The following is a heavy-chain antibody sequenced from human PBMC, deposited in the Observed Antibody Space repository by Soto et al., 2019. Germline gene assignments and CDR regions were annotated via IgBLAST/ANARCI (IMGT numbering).Heavy chain of an antibody. V-gene: IGHV4-31*03. CDR1: GGPISSGGYY. J-gene: IGHJ5*02. CDR2: IYYSGST. D-gene: IGHD2-15*01. CDR3: ARDRDCSGGSCYSGFDP. Sequence: SETLSLTCTVSGGPISSGGYYWSWSRQHPGKGLEWIGYIYYSGSTYYNPSLKGRVTISVDTSKNQFSLKLSSVTAADTAVYYCARDRDCSGGSCYSGFDPWGQGTLVTVSS.